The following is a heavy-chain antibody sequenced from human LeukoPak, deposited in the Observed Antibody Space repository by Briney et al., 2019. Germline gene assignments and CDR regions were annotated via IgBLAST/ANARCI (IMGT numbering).Heavy chain of an antibody. V-gene: IGHV1-3*03. Sequence: ASVKVSCKASGYTFTSYAMHWVRQAPGQRLEWMGWINAGNGNTKYSQEFQGRVTITRDTSASTAYMELSSLRVEDMAVYYCAREEGYGDYFDYWGQGTLVTVSS. CDR3: AREEGYGDYFDY. CDR1: GYTFTSYA. D-gene: IGHD4-17*01. J-gene: IGHJ4*02. CDR2: INAGNGNT.